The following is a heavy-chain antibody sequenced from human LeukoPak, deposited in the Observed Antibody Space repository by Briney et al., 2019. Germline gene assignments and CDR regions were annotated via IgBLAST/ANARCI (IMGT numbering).Heavy chain of an antibody. CDR2: IIPIFGTA. V-gene: IGHV1-69*05. CDR3: ARGSHQNSGATFGAFDI. Sequence: SAKVSCKASGGTFSSYAISWVRQAPGQGLEWMGGIIPIFGTANYAQKFQGRVTITTDESTSTAYMELSSLRSEDTAVYYCARGSHQNSGATFGAFDIWGQGTMVTVSS. CDR1: GGTFSSYA. J-gene: IGHJ3*02. D-gene: IGHD1-26*01.